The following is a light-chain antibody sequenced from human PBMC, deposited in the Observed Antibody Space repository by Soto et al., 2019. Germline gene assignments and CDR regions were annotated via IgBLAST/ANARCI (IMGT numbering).Light chain of an antibody. CDR2: GAS. CDR3: QQYGSSPQRT. J-gene: IGKJ1*01. Sequence: EIVLTQSPCTLSLSPGERATLSCRASQSVSSSYLAWYQQKPGQAPRLLIYGASRRATGIPDRFSGSGSGTDFTLTISRLEPEDFAVYYCQQYGSSPQRTFGQGTKVDIK. CDR1: QSVSSSY. V-gene: IGKV3-20*01.